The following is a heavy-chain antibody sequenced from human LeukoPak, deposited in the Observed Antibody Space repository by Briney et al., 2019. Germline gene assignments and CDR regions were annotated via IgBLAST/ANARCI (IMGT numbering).Heavy chain of an antibody. V-gene: IGHV4-59*01. CDR3: AGFVDIVATIPH. CDR2: IYYSGST. Sequence: SETLSLTCTVSGGSISSYYWSWIRQPPGKGLEWIGYIYYSGSTNYNPSLKSRVTISVDTSKNQFSLKLSSVTAADTAVYYCAGFVDIVATIPHWGQGTLVTVSS. CDR1: GGSISSYY. D-gene: IGHD5-12*01. J-gene: IGHJ4*02.